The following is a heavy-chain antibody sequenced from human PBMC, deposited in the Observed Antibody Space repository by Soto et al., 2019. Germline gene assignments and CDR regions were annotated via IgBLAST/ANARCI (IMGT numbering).Heavy chain of an antibody. CDR2: ISYDGSNK. V-gene: IGHV3-30*18. CDR3: AKITMIVVD. D-gene: IGHD3-22*01. J-gene: IGHJ4*02. CDR1: GFTFSSYG. Sequence: PGGSLRLSCAASGFTFSSYGMHWVRQAPGKGLEWVAVISYDGSNKYYADSVKGRFTISRDNSKNTLYLQMNSLRAEDTAVYYCAKITMIVVDWGQGTLVTAPQ.